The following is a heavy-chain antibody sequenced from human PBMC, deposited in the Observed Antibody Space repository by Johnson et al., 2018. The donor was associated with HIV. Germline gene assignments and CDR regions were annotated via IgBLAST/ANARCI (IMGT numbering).Heavy chain of an antibody. Sequence: QVQLVESGGGVVQPGGSLRLSCAASGFTFNNFGMHWVRQAPGKGLEWVALMRYDGSNKYYADSVKGRFTIPRDNSKNKLYLQMNSLRAEDTAVYYCARGGTMIVVVITYDAFDIWGQGTMVTVSS. D-gene: IGHD3-22*01. CDR3: ARGGTMIVVVITYDAFDI. V-gene: IGHV3-30*02. CDR1: GFTFNNFG. J-gene: IGHJ3*02. CDR2: MRYDGSNK.